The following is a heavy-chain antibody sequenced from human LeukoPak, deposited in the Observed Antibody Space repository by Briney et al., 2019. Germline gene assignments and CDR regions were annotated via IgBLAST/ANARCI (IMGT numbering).Heavy chain of an antibody. V-gene: IGHV3-7*01. D-gene: IGHD2-21*02. CDR2: INQNGSEI. CDR3: ARAPIDCGGDRYSGDY. CDR1: GFRFIDYW. Sequence: PGGSLRLSCVASGFRFIDYWMTWVRQAPGRGLEWVANINQNGSEIYYLDSVEGRFTISRDNAKNSLYLQMNSLRAEDTAVYYCARAPIDCGGDRYSGDYWGQGTLVTVSS. J-gene: IGHJ4*02.